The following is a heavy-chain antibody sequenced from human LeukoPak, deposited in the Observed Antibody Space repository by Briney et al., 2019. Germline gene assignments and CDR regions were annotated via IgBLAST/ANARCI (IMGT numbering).Heavy chain of an antibody. CDR2: IIPIFGTA. CDR1: GGTFISYA. D-gene: IGHD3-3*01. J-gene: IGHJ5*02. CDR3: AMYSFDRVYDFWSGYFDP. V-gene: IGHV1-69*01. Sequence: GSSVKVSCKASGGTFISYAISWVRQAPGQGLEWMGGIIPIFGTANYAQKFQGRVTITADESTSTAYMELSSLRSEDTAVYYCAMYSFDRVYDFWSGYFDPWGQGTLVTVSS.